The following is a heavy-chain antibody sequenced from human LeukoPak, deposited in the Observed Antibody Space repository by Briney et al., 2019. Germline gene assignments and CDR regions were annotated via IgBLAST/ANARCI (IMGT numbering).Heavy chain of an antibody. V-gene: IGHV1-58*02. CDR1: GFTFTSSA. D-gene: IGHD6-19*01. Sequence: ASVKVSCKASGFTFTSSAMQWVRQARGQRLEWIGWIVVGSGNTNYAQKFQERVTITRDMSTSTAYLELSSLRSEDTAVYYCAADPGWSHNWFDPWGQGTLVTVSS. CDR3: AADPGWSHNWFDP. CDR2: IVVGSGNT. J-gene: IGHJ5*02.